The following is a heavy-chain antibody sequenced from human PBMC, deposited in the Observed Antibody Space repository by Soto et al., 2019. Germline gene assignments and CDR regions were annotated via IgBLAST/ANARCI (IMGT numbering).Heavy chain of an antibody. D-gene: IGHD6-19*01. CDR1: GGSISSYY. Sequence: SETLSLTCTVSGGSISSYYWSWIRQPPGKGLEWIGYIYYSGSTNYNPSLKSRVTKSVDTSKNQFSLKLSSVTAADTAVYYCARRVAGSTYYYYYYLDVSGKGTTVIVSS. CDR3: ARRVAGSTYYYYYYLDV. J-gene: IGHJ6*03. V-gene: IGHV4-59*08. CDR2: IYYSGST.